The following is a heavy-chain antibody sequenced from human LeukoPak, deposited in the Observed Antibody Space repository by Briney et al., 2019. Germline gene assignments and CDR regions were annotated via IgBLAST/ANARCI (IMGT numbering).Heavy chain of an antibody. CDR2: IKQDGSEK. Sequence: PGGSLRLPCAASGFTFSSYWMSWVRHAPGKGLEWVANIKQDGSEKYYVDSVKGRFTISRDNAKNSLYLQMNSLRAEDTAVYYCARTIAARPDSQAFDYWGQGTLVTVSS. V-gene: IGHV3-7*01. D-gene: IGHD6-6*01. CDR3: ARTIAARPDSQAFDY. CDR1: GFTFSSYW. J-gene: IGHJ4*02.